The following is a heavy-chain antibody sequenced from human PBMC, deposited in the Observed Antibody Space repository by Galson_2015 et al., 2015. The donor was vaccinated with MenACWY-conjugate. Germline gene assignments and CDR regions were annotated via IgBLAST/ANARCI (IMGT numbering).Heavy chain of an antibody. CDR3: AKGRGGVSRVITTGMVV. V-gene: IGHV3-43*01. D-gene: IGHD3-22*01. CDR2: ISWDGGTT. J-gene: IGHJ6*02. CDR1: GFTFDDYD. Sequence: SLRLSCAASGFTFDDYDMHWVRQVPGKGLEWVSLISWDGGTTDYADSVKGRFTIYRDNSKNSLYLHMKSLRTEDTAMYYCAKGRGGVSRVITTGMVVSRPGTTVTVSS.